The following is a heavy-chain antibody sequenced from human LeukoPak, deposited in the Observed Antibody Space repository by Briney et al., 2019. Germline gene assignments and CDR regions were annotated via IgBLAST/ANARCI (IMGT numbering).Heavy chain of an antibody. CDR2: ISWDGGST. CDR1: GFTFDDYT. V-gene: IGHV3-43*01. D-gene: IGHD6-19*01. J-gene: IGHJ4*02. Sequence: PGGSLRLSCAASGFTFDDYTMHWVRQAPGKGLEWASLISWDGGSTYYADSVKGRFTISRDNSKNSLYLQMNSLRTEDTALYYCAKDGDSSGWYGVFYWGQGTLVTVSS. CDR3: AKDGDSSGWYGVFY.